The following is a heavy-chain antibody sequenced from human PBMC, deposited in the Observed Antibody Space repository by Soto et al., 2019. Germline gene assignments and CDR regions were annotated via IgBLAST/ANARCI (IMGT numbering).Heavy chain of an antibody. V-gene: IGHV3-23*01. CDR1: GFTFSSYA. CDR3: AKDGQIVVVVAATALGAGNWFDP. Sequence: GGSLRLSCAASGFTFSSYAMSWVRQAPGKGLEWVSAISGSGGSTYYADSVKGRFTISRDNSKSTLYLQMNSLRAEDTAVYYCAKDGQIVVVVAATALGAGNWFDPWGQGTLVTVSS. D-gene: IGHD2-15*01. J-gene: IGHJ5*02. CDR2: ISGSGGST.